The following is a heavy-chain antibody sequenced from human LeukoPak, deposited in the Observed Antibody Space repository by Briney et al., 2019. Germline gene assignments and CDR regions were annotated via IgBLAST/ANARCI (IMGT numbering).Heavy chain of an antibody. Sequence: PGGSLRLSCAASGFTFKTYSMNWVRQAPGKGLEWVSSITPTSSKTHIYYADSVKGRFSVSRDNSKNMVYLELNSLRAEDTAVYYCAKNHEHGRYAGFDFWAEGALVAVSS. CDR2: ITPTSSKTHI. CDR1: GFTFKTYS. J-gene: IGHJ3*01. V-gene: IGHV3-21*04. D-gene: IGHD2-2*01. CDR3: AKNHEHGRYAGFDF.